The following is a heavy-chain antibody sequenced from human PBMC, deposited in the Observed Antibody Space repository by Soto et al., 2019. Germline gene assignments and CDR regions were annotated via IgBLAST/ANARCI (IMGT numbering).Heavy chain of an antibody. V-gene: IGHV3-66*01. CDR1: GFNVSITY. Sequence: GGSLRLSCAASGFNVSITYMSWARQAPGKGLEWVSVFYDGDAEYYADSVKGRFTISRDKSKNTLYLQMNSLRAEDTAVYYCARDMPDGVDVWGQGTTVTVSS. D-gene: IGHD2-2*01. J-gene: IGHJ6*02. CDR2: FYDGDAE. CDR3: ARDMPDGVDV.